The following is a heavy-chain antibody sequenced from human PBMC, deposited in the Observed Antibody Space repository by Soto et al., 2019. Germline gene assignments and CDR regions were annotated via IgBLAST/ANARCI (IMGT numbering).Heavy chain of an antibody. V-gene: IGHV3-7*03. D-gene: IGHD5-18*01. CDR3: ARVGGYSYGYRRYYFDY. Sequence: EVQLVESGGGLVQPGGSLRLSCAASGFTFSSYWMSWVPQAPGKGLEGVANIKQDGSEKYYVDSVKGRFTISRDNAKNSLYLQMNSLRAEDTAVYYCARVGGYSYGYRRYYFDYWGQGTLVTVSS. J-gene: IGHJ4*02. CDR1: GFTFSSYW. CDR2: IKQDGSEK.